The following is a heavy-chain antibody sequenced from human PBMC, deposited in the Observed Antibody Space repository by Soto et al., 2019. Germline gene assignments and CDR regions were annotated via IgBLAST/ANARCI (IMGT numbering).Heavy chain of an antibody. J-gene: IGHJ6*02. CDR2: IYYSGST. V-gene: IGHV4-30-4*01. D-gene: IGHD3-10*01. CDR3: ARDLGPMVRAYYYYGMDV. Sequence: SETLSLTCTVSGGSISSGDYYWSWIRQPPGKGLEWIGYIYYSGSTYYNPSLKSRVTISVDTSKNQFSLKLSSVTAADTAVYYCARDLGPMVRAYYYYGMDVWGQGTTVTVCS. CDR1: GGSISSGDYY.